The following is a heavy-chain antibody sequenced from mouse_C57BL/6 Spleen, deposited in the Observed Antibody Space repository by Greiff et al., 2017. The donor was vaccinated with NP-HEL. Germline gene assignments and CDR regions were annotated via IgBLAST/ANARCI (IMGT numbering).Heavy chain of an antibody. CDR3: APHYSGSSLHYFDY. Sequence: QVQLQQPGAELVKPGASVKLSCKASGYTFTSYWMHWVKQRPGQGLEWIGMIHPNSGSTNYNEKFKSKATLTVDKSSSTAYMQLSSLTSEDSAVYYCAPHYSGSSLHYFDYWGQGTTLTVSS. D-gene: IGHD1-1*01. CDR1: GYTFTSYW. CDR2: IHPNSGST. V-gene: IGHV1-64*01. J-gene: IGHJ2*01.